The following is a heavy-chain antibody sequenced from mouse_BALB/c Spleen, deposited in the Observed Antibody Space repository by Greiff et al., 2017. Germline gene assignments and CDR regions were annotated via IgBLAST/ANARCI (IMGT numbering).Heavy chain of an antibody. Sequence: QVQLKESGAELMKPGASVKISCKATGYTFSSYWLEWVKQRPGHGLEWIGEILPGSGSTNYNEKFKGKATFTADTSSNTAYMQLSSLTSEDSAVYYCARGGMITKAMDYWGQGTSVTVSS. J-gene: IGHJ4*01. CDR3: ARGGMITKAMDY. D-gene: IGHD2-4*01. CDR1: GYTFSSYW. V-gene: IGHV1-9*01. CDR2: ILPGSGST.